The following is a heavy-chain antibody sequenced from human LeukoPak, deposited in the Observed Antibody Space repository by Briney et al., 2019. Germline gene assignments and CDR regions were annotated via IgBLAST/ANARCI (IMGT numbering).Heavy chain of an antibody. CDR2: IKQDGSEK. J-gene: IGHJ4*02. D-gene: IGHD5-12*01. CDR3: ARDKGGSEDY. V-gene: IGHV3-7*01. CDR1: GFTFSSNG. Sequence: GGSRRLSCAASGFTFSSNGMSWVRQAPGKGLEWVATIKQDGSEKYYVDSVKGRFTISRDNAKNSLYLQMTSLRAEDTAIYYCARDKGGSEDYWGQGTLVTVSS.